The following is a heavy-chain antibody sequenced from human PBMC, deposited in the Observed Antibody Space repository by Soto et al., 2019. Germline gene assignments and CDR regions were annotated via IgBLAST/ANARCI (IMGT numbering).Heavy chain of an antibody. CDR3: ARDSRFWEEGYYYYGMDV. J-gene: IGHJ6*02. V-gene: IGHV1-69*13. CDR2: IIPIFGTA. D-gene: IGHD3-3*01. Sequence: VASVKVSCKASGGTFSSYAISWVRQAPGQGLEWMGGIIPIFGTANYAQKFQGRVTITADESTSTAYMELSSLRSEDTAVYYCARDSRFWEEGYYYYGMDVWGQGTTVTV. CDR1: GGTFSSYA.